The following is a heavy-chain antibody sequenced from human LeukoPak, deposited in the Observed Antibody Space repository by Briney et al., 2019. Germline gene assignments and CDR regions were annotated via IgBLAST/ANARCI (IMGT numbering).Heavy chain of an antibody. CDR2: INTNTGNP. Sequence: ASVTVSCKASGYTFTSYAMNWVRQAPGQGLGWMGWINTNTGNPTYAQGFTGRFVFSLDTSVSTAYLQISSLKAEDTAVYYCARAGVDIVVVVAASFDYWGQGTLVTVSS. CDR1: GYTFTSYA. D-gene: IGHD2-15*01. CDR3: ARAGVDIVVVVAASFDY. V-gene: IGHV7-4-1*02. J-gene: IGHJ4*02.